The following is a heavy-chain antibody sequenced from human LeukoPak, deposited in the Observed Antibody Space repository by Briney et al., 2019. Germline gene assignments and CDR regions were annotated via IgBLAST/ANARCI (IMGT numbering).Heavy chain of an antibody. D-gene: IGHD4-23*01. CDR3: ARAAVVTSTFDY. V-gene: IGHV3-11*01. Sequence: PGGSLRLSCAASGFTFSDYYMSWIRQAPGKGLEWVSYISSSGGTIYFADSVKDRFTISRDNAKNSLDLQMNSLRAEDTAMYYCARAAVVTSTFDYWGQGTLVTVSS. CDR1: GFTFSDYY. CDR2: ISSSGGTI. J-gene: IGHJ4*02.